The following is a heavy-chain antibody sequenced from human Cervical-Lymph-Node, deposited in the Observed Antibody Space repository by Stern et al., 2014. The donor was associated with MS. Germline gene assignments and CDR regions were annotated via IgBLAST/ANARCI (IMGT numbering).Heavy chain of an antibody. CDR3: ARGGRGVGLEY. CDR2: VSYDGTQR. D-gene: IGHD3-10*01. V-gene: IGHV3-30-3*01. CDR1: GFTFSTYA. J-gene: IGHJ4*02. Sequence: QVQLVESGGGVVHPGRSLSLSCVASGFTFSTYAMHWVRQAPGKGLEWWAFVSYDGTQRNSTDSVKARFTISRDNSKNTLYLHMNSLRDEDTAVYFCARGGRGVGLEYWGQGALVTVSS.